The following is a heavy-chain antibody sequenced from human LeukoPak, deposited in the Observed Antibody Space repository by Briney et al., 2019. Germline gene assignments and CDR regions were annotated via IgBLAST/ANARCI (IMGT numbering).Heavy chain of an antibody. CDR1: GFTFDDYA. V-gene: IGHV3-9*03. Sequence: PGGSLRLSCAASGFTFDDYAMHWVRQAPGKGLEWVSGISWNSGSIGYADSVKGRFTISRDNAKNSLYLQINSLRAEDMALYYCAKDISAAGTFWYFDLWGRGTLVTVSS. CDR3: AKDISAAGTFWYFDL. J-gene: IGHJ2*01. CDR2: ISWNSGSI. D-gene: IGHD6-13*01.